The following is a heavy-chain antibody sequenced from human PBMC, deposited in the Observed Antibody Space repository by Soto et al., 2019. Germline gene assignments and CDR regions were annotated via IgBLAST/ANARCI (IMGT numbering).Heavy chain of an antibody. CDR3: AKDGLYSSSWYIVY. CDR2: ISYDGSNK. V-gene: IGHV3-30*18. J-gene: IGHJ4*02. D-gene: IGHD6-13*01. CDR1: GFTFNHYG. Sequence: QVQLVESGGGVVQPGRSLRLSCAASGFTFNHYGMHWLRQAPGKGLEWVAIISYDGSNKYYADSVKGRFTISRDNSKNTLYLQMNSLTTEDTAVYYCAKDGLYSSSWYIVYWGQGTLVTVSS.